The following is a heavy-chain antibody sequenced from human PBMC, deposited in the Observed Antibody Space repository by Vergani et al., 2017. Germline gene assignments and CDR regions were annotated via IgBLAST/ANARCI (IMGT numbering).Heavy chain of an antibody. CDR3: ARVVSYFDILTGYYKGPRYYFDY. J-gene: IGHJ4*02. CDR2: SYYSGST. D-gene: IGHD3-9*01. V-gene: IGHV4-39*01. CDR1: GDSISQSSYY. Sequence: QLQLQESGPGLVKPSETLSLTCTVSGDSISQSSYYWGWIRQPPGKGLEWIGSSYYSGSTSYNPSLKSRVTISVDTSKNQFSLKLRSVTAADTAVYYCARVVSYFDILTGYYKGPRYYFDYWGQGTLVTVSS.